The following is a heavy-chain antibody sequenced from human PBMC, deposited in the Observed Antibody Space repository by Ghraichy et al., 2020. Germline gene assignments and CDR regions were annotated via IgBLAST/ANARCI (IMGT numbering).Heavy chain of an antibody. CDR3: AYGNHRILTGYYMDV. CDR2: INHSGST. V-gene: IGHV4-34*01. D-gene: IGHD3-9*01. Sequence: SETLSLTCAVYGGSFSGYYWSWIRQPPGKGLEWIGEINHSGSTNYNPSLKSRVTISVDTSKNQFSLKLSSVTAADTAVYYCAYGNHRILTGYYMDVWGKGTTVTVSS. CDR1: GGSFSGYY. J-gene: IGHJ6*03.